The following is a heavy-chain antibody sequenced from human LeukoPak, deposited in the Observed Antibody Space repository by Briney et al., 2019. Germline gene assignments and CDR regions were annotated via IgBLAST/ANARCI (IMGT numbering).Heavy chain of an antibody. Sequence: ASVKVSCKASGYTFTSYAMHWVRQAPGQRLEWMGWINAGNGNTKYSQKFQGRVTITRDTSASTAYMELSSLRSEDTAVYYCARHSSRLGDAFDIWGQGTMVTVSS. CDR2: INAGNGNT. J-gene: IGHJ3*02. V-gene: IGHV1-3*01. CDR1: GYTFTSYA. CDR3: ARHSSRLGDAFDI. D-gene: IGHD6-13*01.